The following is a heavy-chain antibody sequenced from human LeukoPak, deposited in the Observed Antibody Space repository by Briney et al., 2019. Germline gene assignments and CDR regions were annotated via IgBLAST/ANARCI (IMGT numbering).Heavy chain of an antibody. CDR2: ISGSGGST. Sequence: PGGSLRLSCAASGFTFSSYAMSWVRQAPGKGLEWVSAISGSGGSTYYADSVKGRLTISRDNSKNTLYLQMNSLRAEDTAVYYCARGSSGYDYFDYWGQGTLVTVSS. CDR1: GFTFSSYA. CDR3: ARGSSGYDYFDY. D-gene: IGHD3-22*01. J-gene: IGHJ4*02. V-gene: IGHV3-23*01.